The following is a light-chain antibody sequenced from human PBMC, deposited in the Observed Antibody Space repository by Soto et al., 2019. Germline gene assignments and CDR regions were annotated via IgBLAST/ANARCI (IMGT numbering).Light chain of an antibody. J-gene: IGLJ1*01. CDR1: SRDVGSYNL. V-gene: IGLV2-23*02. CDR2: EVS. CDR3: CSYAGSSTPFV. Sequence: QSALTQPASVSGSPGQSITISCTGTSRDVGSYNLVSWYQQHPGKAPKLMIYEVSKRPSGVSNRFSGSKSGNTASLTISGLQAEDEADYYCCSYAGSSTPFVFGTGTKVTVL.